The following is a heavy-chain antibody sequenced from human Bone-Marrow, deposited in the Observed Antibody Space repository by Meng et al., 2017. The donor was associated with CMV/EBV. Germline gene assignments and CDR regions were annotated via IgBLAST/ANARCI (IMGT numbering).Heavy chain of an antibody. J-gene: IGHJ4*02. V-gene: IGHV5-51*01. CDR1: GYTFTNYW. CDR3: ARVDDSGGFRPYY. CDR2: IYPGDSDT. D-gene: IGHD3-22*01. Sequence: KVYGYTFTNYWIGWVRQMPGKGLEWMGIIYPGDSDTRYSPSFQGQVTISADKSITTAYLQWTSLKASDTAVYYCARVDDSGGFRPYYWGQGTLVTVSS.